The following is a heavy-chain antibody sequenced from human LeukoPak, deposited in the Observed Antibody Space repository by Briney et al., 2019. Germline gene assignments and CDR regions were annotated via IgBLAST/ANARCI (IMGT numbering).Heavy chain of an antibody. Sequence: GGSLRLSCAASGFTFSSYGMHWVRQAPGKGLEWVAVISYDGSNKYYAGSVKGRFTISRDNSKNTLYLQMNSLRAEDTAVYYCARDRLRYFDWLLSGYFQHWGQGTLVTVSS. CDR3: ARDRLRYFDWLLSGYFQH. D-gene: IGHD3-9*01. V-gene: IGHV3-30*03. CDR2: ISYDGSNK. J-gene: IGHJ1*01. CDR1: GFTFSSYG.